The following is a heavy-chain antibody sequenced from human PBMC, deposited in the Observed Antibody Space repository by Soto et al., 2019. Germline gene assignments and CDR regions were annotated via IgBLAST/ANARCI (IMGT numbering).Heavy chain of an antibody. V-gene: IGHV2-5*02. D-gene: IGHD4-17*01. CDR2: IYGDNDK. Sequence: QITLKESGPSPVKPTQTLTVTCTFSGFSLSNSGVGVAWIRQPPGKALEWLALIYGDNDKRYSPSLKTRLTITKDTSKNQVVLTMTNIVPVDTATYYCAPCTLHDYGDYDPGTSHVFDSWGQGTLVTVSS. CDR1: GFSLSNSGVG. J-gene: IGHJ4*02. CDR3: APCTLHDYGDYDPGTSHVFDS.